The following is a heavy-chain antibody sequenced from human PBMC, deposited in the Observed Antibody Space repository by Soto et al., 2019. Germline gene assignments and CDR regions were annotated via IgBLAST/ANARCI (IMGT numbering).Heavy chain of an antibody. CDR1: GGSISSSSYY. CDR3: ARHDLDGYRY. V-gene: IGHV4-39*01. D-gene: IGHD3-16*02. J-gene: IGHJ4*02. CDR2: IYYSGSA. Sequence: QLQLQESGPGLVKPSETLSLTCTVSGGSISSSSYYWGWIRQPPGQGLEWIGSIYYSGSAYYSPSLTSRVPISLDTSKNRFALKLRSVAAADAAVYYCARHDLDGYRYWGQGTLVTVSS.